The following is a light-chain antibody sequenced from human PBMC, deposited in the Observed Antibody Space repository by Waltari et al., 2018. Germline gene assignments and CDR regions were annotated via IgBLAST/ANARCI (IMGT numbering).Light chain of an antibody. CDR2: GAA. Sequence: EMVLPQSRATLFLSPGNRAPISCRYSEYVPSGYLAWYQQKPGQAPRLLIVGAASGATGLPDRFSGSESGTDFTLNISRLEPDDSAVDYCQQYGSLPWTVGQGNKVEIK. CDR1: EYVPSGY. V-gene: IGKV3-20*01. CDR3: QQYGSLPWT. J-gene: IGKJ1*01.